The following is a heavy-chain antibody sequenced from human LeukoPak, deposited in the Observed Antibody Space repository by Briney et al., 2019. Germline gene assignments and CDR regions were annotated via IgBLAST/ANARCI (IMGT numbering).Heavy chain of an antibody. V-gene: IGHV3-48*03. CDR2: ISSSGNTM. J-gene: IGHJ4*02. Sequence: GGSLRLSCAASGFTFSSYDMNWVRQAPGKGLEWVSYISSSGNTMYYTDSVKGRFTISRDNAQNSLYLQMNSLRAEDTAVYYCARYSSSWHYYFDYWGQGTLVTVSS. CDR3: ARYSSSWHYYFDY. D-gene: IGHD6-13*01. CDR1: GFTFSSYD.